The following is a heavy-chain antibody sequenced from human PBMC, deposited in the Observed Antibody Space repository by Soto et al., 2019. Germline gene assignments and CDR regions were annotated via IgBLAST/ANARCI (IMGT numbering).Heavy chain of an antibody. J-gene: IGHJ4*02. CDR1: GFTFSAYW. CDR3: ARDGGYSYGFSFDF. D-gene: IGHD5-18*01. Sequence: GGSLRLSCAASGFTFSAYWMSWVRQSPGKGLEWVANIKQDGSEKNHVDSVKGRFTISRDNAKNSLFLQMNSLRADDTAVYYCARDGGYSYGFSFDFWGQGIRVTVSS. V-gene: IGHV3-7*01. CDR2: IKQDGSEK.